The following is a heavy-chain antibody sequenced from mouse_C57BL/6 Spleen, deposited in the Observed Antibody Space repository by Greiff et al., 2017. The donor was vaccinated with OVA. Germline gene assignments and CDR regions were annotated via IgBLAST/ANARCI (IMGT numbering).Heavy chain of an antibody. CDR2: INPNNGGT. CDR1: GYTFTDYY. CDR3: ARGRGWLPFAY. J-gene: IGHJ3*01. D-gene: IGHD2-3*01. Sequence: EVQLQQSGPELVKPGASVKISCKASGYTFTDYYMNWVKQSHGKSLEWIGDINPNNGGTSYNQKFKGKATLTVDKSSSTAYMELRSLTSEDSAVYYCARGRGWLPFAYWGQGTLVTVSA. V-gene: IGHV1-26*01.